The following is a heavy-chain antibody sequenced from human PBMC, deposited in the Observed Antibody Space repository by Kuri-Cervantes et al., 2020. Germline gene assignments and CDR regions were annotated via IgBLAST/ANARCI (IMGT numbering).Heavy chain of an antibody. Sequence: GGSLRLSCAASGFTFDDYAMHWVRQAPGKGLEWVSGISWNSGSIGYADSVKGRFTISRDNTKNSLYLQMNSLRAEDTALYYCAKGGQYYYYYMDVWGKGNTVTVSS. CDR1: GFTFDDYA. CDR2: ISWNSGSI. CDR3: AKGGQYYYYYMDV. J-gene: IGHJ6*03. V-gene: IGHV3-9*01.